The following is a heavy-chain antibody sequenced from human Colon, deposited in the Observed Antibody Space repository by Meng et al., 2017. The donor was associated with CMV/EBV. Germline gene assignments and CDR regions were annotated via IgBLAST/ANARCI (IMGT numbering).Heavy chain of an antibody. V-gene: IGHV1-69*04. Sequence: SVKVSCKAPGGTFSKYVISWMRQGPGQGPEWMGRIIPVLKTPDYAQKFQGRVTITADKSTNTVYMELSSLRSEDTAMYYCARRQEDSSGYFFDWGQGTMVTVSS. CDR3: ARRQEDSSGYFFD. CDR1: GGTFSKYV. J-gene: IGHJ4*02. CDR2: IIPVLKTP. D-gene: IGHD6-19*01.